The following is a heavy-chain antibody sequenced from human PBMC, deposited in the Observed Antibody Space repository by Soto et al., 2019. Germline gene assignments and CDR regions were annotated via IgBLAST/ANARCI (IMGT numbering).Heavy chain of an antibody. Sequence: EVQLVESGGGLVQPGRSLRLSCAASGFTFDDYAMHWVRQAPGKGLAWVSGISWNSGSIGYADSVKGRFTISRDNAKTSLYLQMNCRTAEYTALYYCAKGGQLLSEGGGYWGQGTLVTVSS. D-gene: IGHD2-2*01. V-gene: IGHV3-9*01. CDR2: ISWNSGSI. CDR1: GFTFDDYA. J-gene: IGHJ4*02. CDR3: AKGGQLLSEGGGY.